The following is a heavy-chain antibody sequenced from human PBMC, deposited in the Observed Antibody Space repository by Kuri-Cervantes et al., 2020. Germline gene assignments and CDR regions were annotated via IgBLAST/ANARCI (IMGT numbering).Heavy chain of an antibody. CDR1: GFTFSSYW. V-gene: IGHV3-74*01. J-gene: IGHJ3*02. Sequence: GESLKISCAASGFTFSSYWMHWVRQAPGKGLVWVSRINSDGSSTSYADSAKGRFTISRDNAKNSLYLQMNSLRAEDTAVYYCARVEGKSDAFDIWGQGTMVTVSS. D-gene: IGHD5-24*01. CDR3: ARVEGKSDAFDI. CDR2: INSDGSST.